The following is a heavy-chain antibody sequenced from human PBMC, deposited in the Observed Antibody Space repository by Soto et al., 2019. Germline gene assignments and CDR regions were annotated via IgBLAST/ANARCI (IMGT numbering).Heavy chain of an antibody. V-gene: IGHV4-38-2*02. J-gene: IGHJ4*01. CDR3: ARGHVMVVAGSTFDY. D-gene: IGHD6-19*01. CDR1: CYSISRGSY. CDR2: IYHGGTT. Sequence: SETLSLPCTVSCYSISRGSYWAWIRQPPGKGPEWIASIYHGGTTFYNPYLKSRITISVDTSNNQFSLKLTSVTAADTAVYYCARGHVMVVAGSTFDYWGHGTLVTVSS.